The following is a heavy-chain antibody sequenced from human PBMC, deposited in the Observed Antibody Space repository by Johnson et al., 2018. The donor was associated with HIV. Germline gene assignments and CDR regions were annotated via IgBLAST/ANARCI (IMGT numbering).Heavy chain of an antibody. V-gene: IGHV3-7*02. D-gene: IGHD6-13*01. J-gene: IGHJ3*02. CDR2: IKQDGSEK. Sequence: VQLVESGGVVAQIGGSLRLSCAASGFTFDAYTMTWVRQAPGKGLEWVANIKQDGSEKYYVDSVKGRFTISRDNAKNSLYLQMNSLRAEDTAVYYCARVPGAAAATGAFDIWGQGTMVTVSS. CDR3: ARVPGAAAATGAFDI. CDR1: GFTFDAYT.